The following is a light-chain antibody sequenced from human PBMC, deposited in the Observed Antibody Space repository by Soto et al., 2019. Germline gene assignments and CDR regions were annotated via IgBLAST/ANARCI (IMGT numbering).Light chain of an antibody. CDR3: QQYNSYPLT. CDR2: EAS. J-gene: IGKJ4*01. V-gene: IGKV1-5*03. CDR1: QSISSR. Sequence: DIQMTQSPSTLSASIGDRVTITCRASQSISSRLAWYQQKPGKAPKLLIHEASSLESGVPSRFSGSGSETEFTHTISSLQPDDFATYNCQQYNSYPLTFGGGTKVEIK.